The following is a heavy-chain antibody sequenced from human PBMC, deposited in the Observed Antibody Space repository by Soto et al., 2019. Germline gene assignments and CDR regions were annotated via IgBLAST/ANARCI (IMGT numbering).Heavy chain of an antibody. D-gene: IGHD6-19*01. Sequence: QVQLQESGPGLVRPSETLSLTCTVSSDSISSYYCIWLRQSPGQGLEEIGYTDYSGNTNFTLSLKCRVTLSGDTSKAQSSLRLSSVTAADTAVYYCARAVGDPFYYLYYWGQGTLVTVSS. J-gene: IGHJ4*02. CDR3: ARAVGDPFYYLYY. V-gene: IGHV4-59*08. CDR1: SDSISSYY. CDR2: TDYSGNT.